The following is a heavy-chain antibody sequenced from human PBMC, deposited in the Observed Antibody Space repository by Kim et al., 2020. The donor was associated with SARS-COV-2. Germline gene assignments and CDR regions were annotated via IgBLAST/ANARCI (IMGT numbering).Heavy chain of an antibody. V-gene: IGHV3-21*01. CDR3: ARSYYGSGTLFDY. Sequence: GGSLRLSCAASGFTFSSYSMNWVRQAPGKGLEWVSSISSSSSYIYYADSVKGRFTISRDNAKNSLYLQMNSLRAEDTAVYYCARSYYGSGTLFDYWGQGTLVTVSS. J-gene: IGHJ4*02. D-gene: IGHD3-10*01. CDR1: GFTFSSYS. CDR2: ISSSSSYI.